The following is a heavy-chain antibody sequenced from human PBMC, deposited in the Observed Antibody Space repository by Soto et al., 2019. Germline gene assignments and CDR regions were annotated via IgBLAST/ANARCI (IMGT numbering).Heavy chain of an antibody. J-gene: IGHJ4*02. V-gene: IGHV1-69*06. CDR3: AREGLGSSWPFDY. CDR2: IIPIFGTA. D-gene: IGHD6-13*01. CDR1: GGTFSSYA. Sequence: ASVKVSCKASGGTFSSYAISWVRQAPGQGLEWTGGIIPIFGTANYAQKLQGRVTITAEKSTSTAYMELSRLRSEETAVYYCAREGLGSSWPFDYWGQGTLVTVS.